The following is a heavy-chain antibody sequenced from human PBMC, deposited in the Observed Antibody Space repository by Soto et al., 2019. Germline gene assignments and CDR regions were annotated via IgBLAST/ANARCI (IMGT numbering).Heavy chain of an antibody. CDR2: IYHSAST. CDR3: ARLPDY. V-gene: IGHV4-30-2*01. J-gene: IGHJ4*02. Sequence: SETLSVTCAVSGGSISSGGYSWSWIRQPPGKGLELIGYIYHSASTYYNPSLKSRVTISVDRSKNQLSLKLSSVTAADTAVYYCARLPDYWGQGTLGTGSS. CDR1: GGSISSGGYS.